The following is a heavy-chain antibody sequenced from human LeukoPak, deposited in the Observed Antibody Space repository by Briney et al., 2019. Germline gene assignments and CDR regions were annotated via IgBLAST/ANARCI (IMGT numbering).Heavy chain of an antibody. D-gene: IGHD3-10*01. Sequence: GGSLRPSCAASGFTFDDYGMSWVRQAPGKGLEWVSGINWNGGSTGYADSVKGRFTISRDNAKNSLYLQMNSLRAEDTALYYCARANYYGSGSYYVYWGQGTLVTVSS. CDR1: GFTFDDYG. CDR3: ARANYYGSGSYYVY. V-gene: IGHV3-20*04. CDR2: INWNGGST. J-gene: IGHJ4*02.